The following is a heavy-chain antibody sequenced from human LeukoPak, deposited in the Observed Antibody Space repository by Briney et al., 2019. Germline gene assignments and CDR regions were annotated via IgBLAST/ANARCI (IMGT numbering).Heavy chain of an antibody. CDR3: ARGGGSGRGNWFDP. J-gene: IGHJ5*02. D-gene: IGHD3-10*01. CDR1: GGSISPYY. Sequence: KPSETLSLTCTVSGGSISPYYWSWIRQLPGKGLEWIGYVYYSGSTNYNPSLKSRVTISVDTSKSQFSLKLTSVTAADTAVYYCARGGGSGRGNWFDPWGQGSLVIVSS. V-gene: IGHV4-59*01. CDR2: VYYSGST.